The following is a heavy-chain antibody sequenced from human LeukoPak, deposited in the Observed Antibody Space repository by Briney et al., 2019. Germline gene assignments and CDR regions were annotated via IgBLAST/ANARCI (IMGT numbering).Heavy chain of an antibody. CDR3: ARDGSLPDY. V-gene: IGHV3-74*01. J-gene: IGHJ4*02. CDR1: GVTFSIYS. CDR2: IDTDEGST. Sequence: GALRVSCAAPGVTFSIYSRHWGRQAPGKRLLWVSRIDTDEGSTSYADSVKGRFTISRDNAKNTLYLQMNSLKAEDTAVYYCARDGSLPDYWGQGTLVTVSS.